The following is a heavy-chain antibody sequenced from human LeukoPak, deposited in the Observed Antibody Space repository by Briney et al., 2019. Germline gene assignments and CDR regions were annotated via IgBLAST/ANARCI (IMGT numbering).Heavy chain of an antibody. J-gene: IGHJ4*02. CDR3: ARGPRYSYGFN. V-gene: IGHV4-39*07. D-gene: IGHD5-18*01. Sequence: PSETLPLTCTVSGGSISSSSYYWGWIRQPPGKGLEWIGSIYYSGSTYYNPSLKSRVTISVDTSKDQFSLKLSSVTAADTAVYYCARGPRYSYGFNWGQGTLVTVSS. CDR2: IYYSGST. CDR1: GGSISSSSYY.